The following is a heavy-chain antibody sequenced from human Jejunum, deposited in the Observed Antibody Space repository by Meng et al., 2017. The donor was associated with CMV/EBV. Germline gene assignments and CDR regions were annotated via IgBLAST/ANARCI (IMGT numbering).Heavy chain of an antibody. J-gene: IGHJ4*02. CDR3: VTDYPERSAQIDN. Sequence: EVQLVESGGDLVKPGGSLRFSCAASGFTFVNAWMSWVRQDPGKGLEWVARIRSDGTTDYAAPVKGRFTIARDDSTSTVYLQMNSLNTEDTSVYYCVTDYPERSAQIDNWGQGTLVTVAS. CDR1: GFTFVNAW. D-gene: IGHD3-16*02. CDR2: IRSDGTT. V-gene: IGHV3-15*01.